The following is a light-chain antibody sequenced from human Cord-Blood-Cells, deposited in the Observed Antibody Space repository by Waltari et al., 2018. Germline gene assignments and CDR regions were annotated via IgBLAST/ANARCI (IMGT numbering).Light chain of an antibody. CDR3: GTWDSSLSAYV. CDR2: DNN. V-gene: IGLV1-51*01. CDR1: RSNIRNNY. Sequence: QSVLTQPPSVSAAPGQKVTISYSGSRSNIRNNYVSWYQQLPGTAPKLLIYDNNKRPSGIPDRFSGSKSGTSATLGITGLQTGDEADYYCGTWDSSLSAYVFGTGTKVTVL. J-gene: IGLJ1*01.